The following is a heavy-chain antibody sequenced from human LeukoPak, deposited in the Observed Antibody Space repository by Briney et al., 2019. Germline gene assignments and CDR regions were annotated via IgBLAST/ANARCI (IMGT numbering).Heavy chain of an antibody. CDR1: GYTFTSYG. CDR2: ISAYNGNT. CDR3: ARRGALVVPAARGPNYYYYYMDV. D-gene: IGHD2-2*01. J-gene: IGHJ6*03. V-gene: IGHV1-18*01. Sequence: ASVKVSCKASGYTFTSYGISWVRQAPGQGLEWMGWISAYNGNTNYAQKLQGRVTMTTDTSTSTAYMELRSLRSDDTAVYYCARRGALVVPAARGPNYYYYYMDVWGKGTTVTVSS.